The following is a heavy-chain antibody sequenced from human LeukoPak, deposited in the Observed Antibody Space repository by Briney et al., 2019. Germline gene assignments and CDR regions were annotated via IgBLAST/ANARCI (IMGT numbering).Heavy chain of an antibody. V-gene: IGHV4-39*01. J-gene: IGHJ2*01. D-gene: IGHD1-26*01. Sequence: PSETLSLTCTVSGGSISSTDYYWGCIRQPPGKGLEWIGNIYYSGSTNYNPSLKSRVTISVDTSKNQFSLRLRSVTAADTAVYYRARLSDGRLGGRSGYFDLWGRGTLVSVSS. CDR1: GGSISSTDYY. CDR3: ARLSDGRLGGRSGYFDL. CDR2: IYYSGST.